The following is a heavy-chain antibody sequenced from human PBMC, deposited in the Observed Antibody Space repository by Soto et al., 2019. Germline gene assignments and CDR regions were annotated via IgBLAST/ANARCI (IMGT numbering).Heavy chain of an antibody. CDR3: ARFDATYYYDSSGEFDY. Sequence: GASVKVSCKASGYTFTSYYMHWVRQAPGQGLEWMGIINPSGGSTSYAQKFQGRVTMTRDTSTSTVYMELSSLRSEDTAVYYCARFDATYYYDSSGEFDYWGQGTLVTVSS. D-gene: IGHD3-22*01. J-gene: IGHJ4*02. CDR1: GYTFTSYY. V-gene: IGHV1-46*01. CDR2: INPSGGST.